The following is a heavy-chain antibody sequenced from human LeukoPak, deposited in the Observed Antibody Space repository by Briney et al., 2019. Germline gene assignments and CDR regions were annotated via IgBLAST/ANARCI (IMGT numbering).Heavy chain of an antibody. CDR1: GGSISSYY. CDR3: ATWSYYLRRDAFDI. J-gene: IGHJ3*02. V-gene: IGHV4-59*01. D-gene: IGHD3-10*01. CDR2: IYYSGST. Sequence: SETLSLTCTVAGGSISSYYWSWSRPPPGKGLEGIGHIYYSGSTNYNPSLKSRVTISVDTSKNQFSLKLSSVTAADTAVYYCATWSYYLRRDAFDIWGQGTMVTVSS.